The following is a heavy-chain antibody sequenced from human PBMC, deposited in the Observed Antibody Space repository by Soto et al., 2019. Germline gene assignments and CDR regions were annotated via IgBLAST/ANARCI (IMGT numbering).Heavy chain of an antibody. D-gene: IGHD3-22*01. Sequence: WGSLRLSCAASGFTFSSYAMSWVRQAPGKGLEWVAMISYDGRNKYYADSVKGRFTISRDNSKNTLYLQMNSLRAEDTAVFYCAKEDDSSGYYYFWGQGTLVTVSS. CDR1: GFTFSSYA. V-gene: IGHV3-30*18. J-gene: IGHJ4*02. CDR2: ISYDGRNK. CDR3: AKEDDSSGYYYF.